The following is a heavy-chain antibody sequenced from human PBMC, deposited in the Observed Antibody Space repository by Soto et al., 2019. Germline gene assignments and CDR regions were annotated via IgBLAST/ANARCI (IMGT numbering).Heavy chain of an antibody. D-gene: IGHD6-19*01. Sequence: QVQLQQWGAGLLKPSETLSLTCAVYGGSFSGYYWSWIRQPPGKGLEWIGEINHSGSTNYNPSLKSRVNISVDTSKNQFSLKLSSVTAADTAVYYCARARGLSSGWYTAKLFYFDYWGQGTLVTVSS. CDR3: ARARGLSSGWYTAKLFYFDY. J-gene: IGHJ4*02. V-gene: IGHV4-34*01. CDR1: GGSFSGYY. CDR2: INHSGST.